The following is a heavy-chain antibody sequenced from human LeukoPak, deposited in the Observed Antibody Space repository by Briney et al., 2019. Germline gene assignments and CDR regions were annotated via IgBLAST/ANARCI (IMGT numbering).Heavy chain of an antibody. CDR2: FDVIDSET. Sequence: ASVKVSCTVSGSSLSELSLYWVRQAPGKGLEWMGGFDVIDSETFYAQKFQGRVTMPEDSSTDTAYIELRSLTSDDTALYYCAAGRPYSLLDYWGQGTLVTVSS. J-gene: IGHJ4*02. V-gene: IGHV1-24*01. CDR3: AAGRPYSLLDY. CDR1: GSSLSELS. D-gene: IGHD5-18*01.